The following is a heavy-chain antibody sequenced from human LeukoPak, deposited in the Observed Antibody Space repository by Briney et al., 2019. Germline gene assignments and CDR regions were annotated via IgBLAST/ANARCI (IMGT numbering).Heavy chain of an antibody. V-gene: IGHV4-61*02. CDR3: ARSYQLLRQYNWFDP. CDR1: GGSISSGSYY. CDR2: IYTSGST. J-gene: IGHJ5*02. Sequence: SETLSLTCTVSGGSISSGSYYWSWIRQPAGKGLEWIGRIYTSGSTNYNPSLESRVTISVDTSKNQFSLKLSSVTAADTAVYYCARSYQLLRQYNWFDPWGQGTLVTVSS. D-gene: IGHD2-2*01.